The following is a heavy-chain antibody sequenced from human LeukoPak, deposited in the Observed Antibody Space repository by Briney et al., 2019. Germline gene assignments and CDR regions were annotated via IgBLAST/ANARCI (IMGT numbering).Heavy chain of an antibody. V-gene: IGHV4-38-2*02. D-gene: IGHD6-19*01. CDR2: MHHSGIT. CDR1: GYSISSGYY. J-gene: IGHJ5*02. Sequence: PSETLSFTCNVSGYSISSGYYWGWIRQPPGKGLEWVGSMHHSGITYYNPSLKSRVTISVDTSKNQFSLKLSSVTAADTAVYYCVAVAGSGWFDPWGQGTLVTVSS. CDR3: VAVAGSGWFDP.